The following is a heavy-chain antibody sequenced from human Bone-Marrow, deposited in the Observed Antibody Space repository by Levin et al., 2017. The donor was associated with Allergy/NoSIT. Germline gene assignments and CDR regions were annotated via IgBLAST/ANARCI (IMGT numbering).Heavy chain of an antibody. CDR3: ARLPSSSRNLYNWFDP. CDR1: GGSMSNYY. D-gene: IGHD2-2*01. J-gene: IGHJ5*02. V-gene: IGHV4-59*01. CDR2: IYFTGSI. Sequence: SETLSLTCTVSGGSMSNYYWSWIRQPPGKGLEWMGYIYFTGSINYNPSLKSRVSISVDAPKNQFSLNLSSLTAADTAVNYCARLPSSSRNLYNWFDPWGQGTLVTVSS.